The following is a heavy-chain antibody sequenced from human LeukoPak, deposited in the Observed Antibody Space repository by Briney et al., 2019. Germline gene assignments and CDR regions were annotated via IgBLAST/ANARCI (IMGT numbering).Heavy chain of an antibody. CDR1: GFTFSYYW. CDR2: IKEDGTET. D-gene: IGHD5-24*01. J-gene: IGHJ4*02. CDR3: AKEGRSLQTY. Sequence: PGGSLRLSCTASGFTFSYYWMSWVRLAPGKGLEWVANIKEDGTETYYVDSVKGRFTISRDNAKNSLYLQMSSLRVEDTAVYYCAKEGRSLQTYWGQGTLVTVSS. V-gene: IGHV3-7*03.